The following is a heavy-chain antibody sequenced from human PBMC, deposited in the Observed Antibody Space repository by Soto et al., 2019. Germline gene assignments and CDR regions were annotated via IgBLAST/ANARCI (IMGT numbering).Heavy chain of an antibody. CDR3: ATAPPHY. CDR1: RFTFSSDA. V-gene: IGHV3-64D*06. J-gene: IGHJ4*02. D-gene: IGHD5-18*01. CDR2: ISIDGHST. Sequence: PWGSLRLSCSGSRFTFSSDALHWVRQAPGKGLELVSGISIDGHSTHYADPLKGRCAISRDDSNNTLYLQMSSLTAEDTAVYYCATAPPHYWGQGTLVTVSS.